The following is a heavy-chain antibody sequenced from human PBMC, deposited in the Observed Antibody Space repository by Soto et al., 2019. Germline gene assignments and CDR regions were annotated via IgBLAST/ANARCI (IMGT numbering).Heavy chain of an antibody. Sequence: GASVKVSCKASGGTFSSYAISWVRQAPGQGLEWMGGIIPIFGTANYAQKFQGRVTITADESTSTAYMELSSLRSEDTAVYYCARAGDYYDSSGYYPGAFDIWGQGTMVTVSS. D-gene: IGHD3-22*01. V-gene: IGHV1-69*13. CDR3: ARAGDYYDSSGYYPGAFDI. CDR2: IIPIFGTA. J-gene: IGHJ3*02. CDR1: GGTFSSYA.